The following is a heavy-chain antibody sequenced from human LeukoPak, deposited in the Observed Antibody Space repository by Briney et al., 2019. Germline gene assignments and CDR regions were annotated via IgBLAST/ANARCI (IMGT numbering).Heavy chain of an antibody. V-gene: IGHV1-8*03. D-gene: IGHD3-10*01. CDR2: MNPNSSNT. CDR1: GYTFTSYD. J-gene: IGHJ3*02. Sequence: ASVKVSCKASGYTFTSYDINWVRQATGQGLEWMGWMNPNSSNTGYAQKFQGRVTITRNTSISTAYMELSSLRSEDTAVYYCATLVPPNAAYDIWGQGTMVTVSS. CDR3: ATLVPPNAAYDI.